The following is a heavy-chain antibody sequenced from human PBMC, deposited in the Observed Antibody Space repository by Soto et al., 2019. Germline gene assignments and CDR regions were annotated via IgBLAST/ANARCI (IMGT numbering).Heavy chain of an antibody. V-gene: IGHV1-18*01. CDR3: ARVPELLWFGELFQKLPWFDP. Sequence: QVQLVQSGAEVKKPGASVKVSCKASGYTFTSYGISWVRQAPGQGLEWMGWISAYNGNTNYAQKLQGRVTMTTDTSTSTAYMELRSLRSDDTAVYYCARVPELLWFGELFQKLPWFDPWGQGTLVTVSS. CDR2: ISAYNGNT. D-gene: IGHD3-10*01. J-gene: IGHJ5*02. CDR1: GYTFTSYG.